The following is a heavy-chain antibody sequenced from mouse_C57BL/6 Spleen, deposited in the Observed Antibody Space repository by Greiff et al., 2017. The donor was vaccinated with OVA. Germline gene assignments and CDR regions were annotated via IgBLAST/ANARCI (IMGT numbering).Heavy chain of an antibody. Sequence: EVQLQQSGPELVKPGASVKISCKASGYSFTGYYMHWVKQSSEKSLEWIGEINPSTGGTSYNQKFKGKATLTVDKSSSTAYMQLKSLTSEDSAVYYCAITTVDAMDYWGQGTSVTVSS. D-gene: IGHD1-1*01. V-gene: IGHV1-43*01. J-gene: IGHJ4*01. CDR3: AITTVDAMDY. CDR2: INPSTGGT. CDR1: GYSFTGYY.